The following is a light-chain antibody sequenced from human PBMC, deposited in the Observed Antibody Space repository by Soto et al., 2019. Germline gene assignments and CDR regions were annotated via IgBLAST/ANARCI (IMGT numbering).Light chain of an antibody. Sequence: EIVMTQSPATLSVSPGDRATLSCRASQSVSINLAWYQQKPGQARRLLIYDTSTRATGIPARFSGSGSGTEFTLTISSLQSEDFAVYYCQQYNKWPPITLGQGTRLEIK. J-gene: IGKJ5*01. CDR2: DTS. V-gene: IGKV3-15*01. CDR1: QSVSIN. CDR3: QQYNKWPPIT.